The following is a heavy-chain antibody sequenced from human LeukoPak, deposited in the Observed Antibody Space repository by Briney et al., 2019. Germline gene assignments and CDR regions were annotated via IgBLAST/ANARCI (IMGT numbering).Heavy chain of an antibody. D-gene: IGHD1-7*01. CDR3: ARATGTKVPPGY. J-gene: IGHJ4*02. CDR1: GGSFSGYY. V-gene: IGHV4-34*01. CDR2: INHSGST. Sequence: SETLSLTCAVYGGSFSGYYWSWIRQPPGKGLEWIGEINHSGSTNYNPSPKSRVTISVDTSKNQFSLKLSSVTAADTAVYYCARATGTKVPPGYWGQGTLVTVSS.